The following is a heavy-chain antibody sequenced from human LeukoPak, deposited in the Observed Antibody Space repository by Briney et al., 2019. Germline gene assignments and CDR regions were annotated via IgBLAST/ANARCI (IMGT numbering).Heavy chain of an antibody. V-gene: IGHV3-23*01. CDR3: AKGRYCGGDCYSDYFDS. CDR2: ISASSSST. J-gene: IGHJ4*02. CDR1: GFTYTNYA. D-gene: IGHD2-21*02. Sequence: PGGSLRLSCAASGFTYTNYAMSWFRQAPGKGLEWVSSISASSSSTYYADSVKGRFTISRDNSKNTVYLQMNTLRAEDTAVYYCAKGRYCGGDCYSDYFDSWGQGTLVTVSS.